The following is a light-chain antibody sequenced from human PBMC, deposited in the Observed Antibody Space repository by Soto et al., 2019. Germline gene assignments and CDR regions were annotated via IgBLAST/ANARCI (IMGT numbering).Light chain of an antibody. V-gene: IGLV2-14*01. CDR3: SSYTSSSTPV. J-gene: IGLJ2*01. CDR1: SSDVGDYNY. CDR2: DVS. Sequence: QSVLTQPASVSGSPGQSITISCTGTSSDVGDYNYVSWYQQHPGKAPKLMIYDVSNRPSGVSNRFSGSKSGNTASLTISGLQADDEADYYCSSYTSSSTPVFGGGTKLTVL.